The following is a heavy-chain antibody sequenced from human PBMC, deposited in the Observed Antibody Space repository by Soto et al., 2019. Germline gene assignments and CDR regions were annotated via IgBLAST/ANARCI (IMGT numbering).Heavy chain of an antibody. J-gene: IGHJ4*02. Sequence: PGGSLRLSCAASGFTFSYYYMSWIRQAPGKGLEWVPYISSSSSYTNYADSVKGRFTISRDNAKNSLYLQMNSLRAEDTAVYYCARDRLDFDYWGQGTLVTVSS. CDR3: ARDRLDFDY. CDR2: ISSSSSYT. V-gene: IGHV3-11*06. D-gene: IGHD3-16*01. CDR1: GFTFSYYY.